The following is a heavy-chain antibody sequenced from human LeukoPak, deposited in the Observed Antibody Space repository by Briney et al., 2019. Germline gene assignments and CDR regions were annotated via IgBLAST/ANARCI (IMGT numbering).Heavy chain of an antibody. CDR1: GFTFNSFA. CDR2: ILGTGSRK. Sequence: PGGSLRLSCAASGFTFNSFAMSWVRQPPGKGLEWVSVILGTGSRKYYTDSAKGRFTISRDNSKNMLYLQMNGLRAEDTAVYYCAKGLGTYYSGQPSDHWGQGTLVTVSS. J-gene: IGHJ4*02. V-gene: IGHV3-23*01. CDR3: AKGLGTYYSGQPSDH. D-gene: IGHD3-10*01.